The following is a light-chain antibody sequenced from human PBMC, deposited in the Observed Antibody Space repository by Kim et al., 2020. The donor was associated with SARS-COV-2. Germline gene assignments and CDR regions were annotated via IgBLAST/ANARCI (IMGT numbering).Light chain of an antibody. V-gene: IGLV3-19*01. Sequence: SSELTQDPAVSVALGQTVRITCQGDSLRSYYASWYQQKPGQAPVLVIYGKNNRPSGIPDRFSGSSSGNTASLTITGAQAEDEADYYCNYRDSSCNHWVFG. CDR3: NYRDSSCNHWV. J-gene: IGLJ3*02. CDR2: GKN. CDR1: SLRSYY.